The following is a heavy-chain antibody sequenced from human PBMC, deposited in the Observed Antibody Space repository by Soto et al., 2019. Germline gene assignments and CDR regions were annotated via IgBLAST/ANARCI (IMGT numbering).Heavy chain of an antibody. Sequence: GASLKISCKGSGYSFTSYWISWVRQMPGKGLEWMGRIDPSDSYTNYSPSFQGHVTISADKSISTAYLQWSSLKASDTAVYYCARGQEYLGAFDIWGQGTMVTVSS. V-gene: IGHV5-10-1*01. CDR1: GYSFTSYW. J-gene: IGHJ3*02. CDR3: ARGQEYLGAFDI. CDR2: IDPSDSYT.